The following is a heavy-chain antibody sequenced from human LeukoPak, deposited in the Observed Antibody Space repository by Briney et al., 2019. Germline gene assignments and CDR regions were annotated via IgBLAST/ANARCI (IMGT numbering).Heavy chain of an antibody. V-gene: IGHV4-34*01. CDR2: VNHSGST. J-gene: IGHJ4*02. CDR3: ARARITIFGVVKAPDY. D-gene: IGHD3-3*01. CDR1: GGSFSGYY. Sequence: PSETLSLTCAVYGGSFSGYYWSWIRQPPGKGLEWIGEVNHSGSTNYNPSLKSRVTISVDTPKNQFSLKLSSVTAADTAVYYCARARITIFGVVKAPDYWGRGTLVTVSS.